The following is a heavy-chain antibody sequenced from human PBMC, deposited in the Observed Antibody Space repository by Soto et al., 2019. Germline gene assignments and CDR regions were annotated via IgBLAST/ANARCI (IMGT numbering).Heavy chain of an antibody. CDR1: GFRLDGHA. CDR3: VRDRGYPDSFDI. CDR2: LDWDSGGI. D-gene: IGHD3-22*01. V-gene: IGHV3-9*01. J-gene: IGHJ3*02. Sequence: PGGSLRLSCVASGFRLDGHAMHWVRQTPGKGLEWVSGLDWDSGGIDYADFVKGRFTISRDNAKNTLYLQMNSLRVEDTAVYFCVRDRGYPDSFDIWGPGTLVTVS.